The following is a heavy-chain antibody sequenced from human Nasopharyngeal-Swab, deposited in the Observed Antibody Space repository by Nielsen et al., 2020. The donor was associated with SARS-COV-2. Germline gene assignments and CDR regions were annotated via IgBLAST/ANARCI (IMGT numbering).Heavy chain of an antibody. CDR3: ARGYGGLYYYYYHMDV. D-gene: IGHD4-23*01. J-gene: IGHJ6*03. CDR2: INHSGST. V-gene: IGHV4-34*01. Sequence: PGKGLEWIGEINHSGSTNYNPSLKSRVTISVDTSKNQFSLKLSSVTAADTAVYYCARGYGGLYYYYYHMDVWGKGTTVTVSS.